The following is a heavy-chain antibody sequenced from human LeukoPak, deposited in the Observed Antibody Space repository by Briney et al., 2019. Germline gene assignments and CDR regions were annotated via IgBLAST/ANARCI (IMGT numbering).Heavy chain of an antibody. CDR2: ISAYNGHT. V-gene: IGHV1-18*01. J-gene: IGHJ5*02. Sequence: ASVKVSCKDSGYTFTSYGIGWVRQAPGQGLEWMGWISAYNGHTNYAQNLQGRVTMTTDTSTSTAYMELRSLRSDDTAVYYCARDGYEVDPDYYDSSGYHNWFDPWGQGTLVTVSS. CDR1: GYTFTSYG. CDR3: ARDGYEVDPDYYDSSGYHNWFDP. D-gene: IGHD3-22*01.